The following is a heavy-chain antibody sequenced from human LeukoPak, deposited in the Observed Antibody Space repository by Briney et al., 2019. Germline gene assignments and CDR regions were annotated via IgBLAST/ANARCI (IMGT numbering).Heavy chain of an antibody. D-gene: IGHD3-22*01. CDR1: GGSLSSYY. CDR2: IYYSGST. CDR3: ARMVYDSRGYSDY. V-gene: IGHV4-59*01. J-gene: IGHJ4*02. Sequence: SETLSLTCTVSGGSLSSYYWSWIRQPPGKGLEWIGYIYYSGSTIYNPSLKSRVTISIDTSKNQFSLKLSSVTAADTAVYYCARMVYDSRGYSDYWGQGTLVTVSS.